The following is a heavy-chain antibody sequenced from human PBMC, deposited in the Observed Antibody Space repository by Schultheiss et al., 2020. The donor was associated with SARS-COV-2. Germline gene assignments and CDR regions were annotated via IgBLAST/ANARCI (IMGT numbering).Heavy chain of an antibody. D-gene: IGHD3-3*01. CDR1: GGSIRSGESY. CDR3: ARRTYYDFWSGQTDWYFDL. Sequence: SQTLSLTCPVSGGSIRSGESYWSWIRQSPGKGLEWIGYIDYSGRIFYNPSLKSRLTISVDTSKNQFSLKLSSVTAADTAVYYCARRTYYDFWSGQTDWYFDLWGRGTLVTVSS. J-gene: IGHJ2*01. V-gene: IGHV4-30-4*01. CDR2: IDYSGRI.